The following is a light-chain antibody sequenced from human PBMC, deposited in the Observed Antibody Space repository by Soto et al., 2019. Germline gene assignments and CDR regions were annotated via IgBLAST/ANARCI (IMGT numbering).Light chain of an antibody. CDR1: QSVSSN. CDR2: GAS. V-gene: IGKV3-15*01. Sequence: EAVMPPSAGTRFVTAGERATLSCRASQSVSSNLVWYQQKPGQAPRLLLYGASTRATDIPARFSGSGSGTDFTLSISSLQAEDVAVYYCQQYNNWPRTFGQGTKVDIK. CDR3: QQYNNWPRT. J-gene: IGKJ1*01.